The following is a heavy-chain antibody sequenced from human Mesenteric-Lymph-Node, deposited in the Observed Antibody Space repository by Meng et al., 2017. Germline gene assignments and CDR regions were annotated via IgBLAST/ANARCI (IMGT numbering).Heavy chain of an antibody. V-gene: IGHV3-21*01. J-gene: IGHJ4*02. Sequence: VELVESGGGLVKPGGSLTLSCAASGFTFSSYSMNWVRQAPGKGLEWVSSIISSSSYIYYADSVKGRFTISRDNAKNSLYLQMNSLRAEDTAVYYCARDSSGWYYFDYWGQGTLVTVSS. D-gene: IGHD6-19*01. CDR3: ARDSSGWYYFDY. CDR1: GFTFSSYS. CDR2: IISSSSYI.